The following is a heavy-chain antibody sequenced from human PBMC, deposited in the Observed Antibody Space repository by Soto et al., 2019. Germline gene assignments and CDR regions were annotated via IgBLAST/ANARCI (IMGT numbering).Heavy chain of an antibody. D-gene: IGHD3-9*01. CDR1: SGSISGLY. V-gene: IGHV4-4*07. CDR2: IYSSGET. J-gene: IGHJ4*02. Sequence: TSETLSLTCTVSSGSISGLYWTWIRQPAGKGLEWIGRIYSSGETNYNPSLTGRVIMSLDTSKNQFSLKLTSVTAADTAVYYCARASQCKSYFDCFAWLDYWGQGTLVTVSS. CDR3: ARASQCKSYFDCFAWLDY.